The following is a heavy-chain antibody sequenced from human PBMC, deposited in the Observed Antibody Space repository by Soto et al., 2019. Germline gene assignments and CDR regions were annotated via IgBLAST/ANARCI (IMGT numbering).Heavy chain of an antibody. CDR2: ISSSSSYI. J-gene: IGHJ5*02. CDR3: ARDSGSSWYDWFDP. Sequence: GGVLRLSCAASGFTFSSYSMNWVRQAPGKGLEWVSSISSSSSYIYYADSVKGRFTISRDNAKNSLYLQMNSLRAEDTAVYYCARDSGSSWYDWFDPWGQGTLVTVSS. D-gene: IGHD6-13*01. V-gene: IGHV3-21*01. CDR1: GFTFSSYS.